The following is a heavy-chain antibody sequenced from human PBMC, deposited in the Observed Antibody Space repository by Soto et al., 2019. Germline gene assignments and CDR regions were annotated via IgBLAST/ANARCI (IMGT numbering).Heavy chain of an antibody. J-gene: IGHJ4*02. D-gene: IGHD2-2*01. CDR2: MRSKADNYET. CDR3: ARQTVSCHDF. V-gene: IGHV3-73*01. Sequence: ESGGGSVPPGESLKLSCSTSGFTFSASHMHWVRQAPGKGLEWVGHMRSKADNYETAYGASVRGRFTVSRDDSKNTAYLQMDSLKAEDTAVYYCARQTVSCHDFWGQGTLVTVSS. CDR1: GFTFSASH.